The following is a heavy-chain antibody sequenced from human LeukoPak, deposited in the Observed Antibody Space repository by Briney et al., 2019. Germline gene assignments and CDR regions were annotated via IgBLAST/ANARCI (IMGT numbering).Heavy chain of an antibody. CDR2: INPSGDST. CDR1: GYTFNRYY. CDR3: ARDRGSSNDWGYFDF. J-gene: IGHJ4*02. V-gene: IGHV1-46*02. Sequence: ASVKVSCKASGYTFNRYYIHWVRQAPGQGLEWMGIINPSGDSTSYAPKLQGRVTMTRDTSTSTVYMELNGLTSEDTAVYYCARDRGSSNDWGYFDFWGQGTLVTVSS. D-gene: IGHD7-27*01.